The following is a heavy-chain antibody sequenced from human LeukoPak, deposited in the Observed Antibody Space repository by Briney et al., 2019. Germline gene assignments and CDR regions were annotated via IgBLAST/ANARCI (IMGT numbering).Heavy chain of an antibody. J-gene: IGHJ4*02. Sequence: PSETLSLTCTVSGDSINYYYWSWIRQSPGKGLEWIGYVYYNGSAKYNPSLKSRVTISVDMSKNQFSLKAGSVTAADTGISYCARKGGHFDYWGQGTLVTVSS. CDR1: GDSINYYY. V-gene: IGHV4-59*01. CDR3: ARKGGHFDY. CDR2: VYYNGSA. D-gene: IGHD2-15*01.